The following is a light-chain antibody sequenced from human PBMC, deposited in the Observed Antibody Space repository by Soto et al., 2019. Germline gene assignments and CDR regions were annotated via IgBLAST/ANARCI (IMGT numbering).Light chain of an antibody. CDR2: SAS. CDR1: QSISIY. V-gene: IGKV3-15*01. CDR3: KKYHYWSRPY. Sequence: ELFMTHSPSTLSVSPGERSTLSCRASQSISIYLAWYQQKPGQGPRLLIYSASTRATGIPARISGSGSETELTLNISTMQYEDFEVYYCKKYHYWSRPYFGGGKKVDIK. J-gene: IGKJ4*01.